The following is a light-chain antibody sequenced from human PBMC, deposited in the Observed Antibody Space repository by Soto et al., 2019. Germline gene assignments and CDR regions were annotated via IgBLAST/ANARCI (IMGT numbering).Light chain of an antibody. CDR1: RSNIGSNT. CDR2: SNN. Sequence: QAVVTQPPSASGTPGQRVTMSCSGSRSNIGSNTVNWYQQLPGAAPKLLIYSNNQRPSGVPDRFSGSKSGTSASLAISGLQSEDEADYYCAAWDDSLNGVVFGGGTKLTVL. J-gene: IGLJ2*01. CDR3: AAWDDSLNGVV. V-gene: IGLV1-44*01.